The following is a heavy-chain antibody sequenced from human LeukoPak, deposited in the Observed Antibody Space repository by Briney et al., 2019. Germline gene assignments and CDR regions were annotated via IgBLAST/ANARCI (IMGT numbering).Heavy chain of an antibody. J-gene: IGHJ4*02. D-gene: IGHD1-26*01. CDR1: GGSISSSSYY. V-gene: IGHV4-39*01. CDR2: IYYSGST. Sequence: PSETLSLTCTVSGGSISSSSYYWGWIRQPPGKGLKWIGSIYYSGSTYYNPSLKNRVTISVDTPKNQFSLKLSSVTAADTAVYPCASLRERSYYARGFDYWGRGTLVTVSS. CDR3: ASLRERSYYARGFDY.